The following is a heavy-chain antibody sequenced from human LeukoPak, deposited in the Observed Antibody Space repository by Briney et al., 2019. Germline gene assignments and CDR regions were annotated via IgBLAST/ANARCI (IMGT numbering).Heavy chain of an antibody. D-gene: IGHD3-22*01. J-gene: IGHJ4*02. Sequence: GGSLRLSCAASGFTFSSYWMSWVRQAPGKGLEWVANIRQDGSEEFYVDSVKGRFTISRDNAKNSLYLQMNSLRAEDTAVYYYARDGDDSSGYYGDYWGQGTLVTVSS. V-gene: IGHV3-7*01. CDR3: ARDGDDSSGYYGDY. CDR1: GFTFSSYW. CDR2: IRQDGSEE.